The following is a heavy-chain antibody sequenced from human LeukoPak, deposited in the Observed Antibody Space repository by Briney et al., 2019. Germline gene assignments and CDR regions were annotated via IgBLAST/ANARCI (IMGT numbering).Heavy chain of an antibody. D-gene: IGHD1-26*01. CDR2: ISGSGGST. CDR3: AKVRAGTKWELRD. CDR1: GFTFSSYA. V-gene: IGHV3-23*01. Sequence: VGSLRLSCAASGFTFSSYAMSWVRQAPGKGLEWVSAISGSGGSTYYADSVKGRFTISRDNSKNTLYLQMNSLRAEDTAVYYCAKVRAGTKWELRDWGQGTLVTVSS. J-gene: IGHJ4*02.